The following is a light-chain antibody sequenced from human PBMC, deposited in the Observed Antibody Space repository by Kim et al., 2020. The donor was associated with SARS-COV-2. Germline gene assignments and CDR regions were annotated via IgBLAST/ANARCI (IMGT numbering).Light chain of an antibody. CDR2: DAS. V-gene: IGKV1-5*01. Sequence: DIQMTQSPSTLSASVGDRVTITCRASQSLSSWLAWYQQKPGKAPKLLIYDASSLESGVPSRFSGSGSGTEFTLTISSLQPDDFATYYCQQYSSSYTFGQGTKLEIK. CDR3: QQYSSSYT. J-gene: IGKJ2*01. CDR1: QSLSSW.